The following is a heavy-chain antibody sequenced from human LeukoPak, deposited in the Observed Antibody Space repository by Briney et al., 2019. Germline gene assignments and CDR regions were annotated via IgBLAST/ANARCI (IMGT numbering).Heavy chain of an antibody. D-gene: IGHD6-13*01. Sequence: GRSLRLSCAASGFTFSNYWMSWVRQAPGKGLEWVANIKEDGSDKYYVDSVKGRFTISRDNAKNSQYLQMNNLRAEDTAVYYCAKTHSSSWHPLDFWGQGTLVTASS. J-gene: IGHJ4*02. CDR1: GFTFSNYW. CDR3: AKTHSSSWHPLDF. V-gene: IGHV3-7*05. CDR2: IKEDGSDK.